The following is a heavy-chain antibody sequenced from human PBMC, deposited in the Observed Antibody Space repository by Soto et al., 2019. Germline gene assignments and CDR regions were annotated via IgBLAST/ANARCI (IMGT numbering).Heavy chain of an antibody. CDR1: GFTFGDYA. CDR3: TRGSTGTTLSWFDP. V-gene: IGHV3-49*03. Sequence: GGSLRLSCTASGFTFGDYAMSWFRQAPGKGLEWVGFIRSKAYGGTTEYAASVKGRFTISRDDSKSIAYLQMNSLKTEDTAVYYCTRGSTGTTLSWFDPWGQGTLVTVSS. D-gene: IGHD1-1*01. J-gene: IGHJ5*02. CDR2: IRSKAYGGTT.